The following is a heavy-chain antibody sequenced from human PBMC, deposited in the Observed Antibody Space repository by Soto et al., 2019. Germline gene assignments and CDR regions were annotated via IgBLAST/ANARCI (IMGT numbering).Heavy chain of an antibody. Sequence: QVQLVQSGAEVEKPGASVKVSCKTSGYTFSDHYIHWVRQAPGQGLEWIGWINSNSGGTNYAQKFGGWVTKTRDTSIRTAYMELSRLKSDDTAVDYCARGVGTSWFDPWGQGSLVTVSS. CDR2: INSNSGGT. CDR1: GYTFSDHY. CDR3: ARGVGTSWFDP. V-gene: IGHV1-2*04. J-gene: IGHJ5*02. D-gene: IGHD2-2*01.